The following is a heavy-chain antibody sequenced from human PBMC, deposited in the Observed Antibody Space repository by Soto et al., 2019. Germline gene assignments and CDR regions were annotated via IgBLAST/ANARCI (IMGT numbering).Heavy chain of an antibody. D-gene: IGHD5-18*01. CDR1: GFTFSTYA. Sequence: GGSLRLSCAASGFTFSTYAMSWVRQAPGKGLEWVLGMSGSGDSTYYADSVKGRFTISRDNSKNTLYLQMNTLRAEDTAVYYCAKHGGYTWGSIFGCFDYWGQGTLVTVSS. V-gene: IGHV3-23*01. CDR2: MSGSGDST. CDR3: AKHGGYTWGSIFGCFDY. J-gene: IGHJ4*02.